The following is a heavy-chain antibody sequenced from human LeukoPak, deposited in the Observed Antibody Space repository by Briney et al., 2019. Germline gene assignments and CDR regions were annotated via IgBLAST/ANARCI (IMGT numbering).Heavy chain of an antibody. CDR1: GGSISSSSYY. V-gene: IGHV4-39*07. CDR2: IYYSGST. D-gene: IGHD2-8*01. J-gene: IGHJ4*02. Sequence: SETLSLTCTVSGGSISSSSYYWGWIRQPPGKGLEWIGSIYYSGSTYYNPSLKSRVTISVDTSKNQFSLKLSSVTAAATAVYYCASTEMVYAPSRFDYWGQGTLVTVSS. CDR3: ASTEMVYAPSRFDY.